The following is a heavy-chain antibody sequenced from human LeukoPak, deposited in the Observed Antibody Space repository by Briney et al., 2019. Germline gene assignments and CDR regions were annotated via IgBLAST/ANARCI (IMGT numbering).Heavy chain of an antibody. CDR3: ARAPRDSSSSNYMRRFDY. D-gene: IGHD3-22*01. CDR1: GYSISSDNY. Sequence: SETLSLTCAVSGYSISSDNYWVWIRQPPGQGLEWTGGIYHSGSTYYNPSLKSRVTMSVDTSKNQFSLKLSSVTAADTAVYYCARAPRDSSSSNYMRRFDYWGQGALVTVSS. V-gene: IGHV4-38-2*01. CDR2: IYHSGST. J-gene: IGHJ4*02.